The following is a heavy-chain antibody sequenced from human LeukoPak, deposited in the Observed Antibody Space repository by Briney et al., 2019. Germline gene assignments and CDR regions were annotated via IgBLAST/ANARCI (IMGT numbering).Heavy chain of an antibody. D-gene: IGHD3-22*01. V-gene: IGHV3-48*01. CDR2: IRSSSSTI. CDR1: GFTFSSYS. Sequence: GGSLRLSCAASGFTFSSYSMNWVRQAPGKGLEWVSYIRSSSSTIYYADSVKGRFTISTDNANNSLYLQMNSLRAEDTAVYYCARERYYYDSSGYTDYWGQGTLVTVSS. CDR3: ARERYYYDSSGYTDY. J-gene: IGHJ4*02.